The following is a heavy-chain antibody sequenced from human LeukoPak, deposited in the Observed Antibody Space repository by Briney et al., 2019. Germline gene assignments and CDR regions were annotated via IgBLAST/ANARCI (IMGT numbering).Heavy chain of an antibody. CDR2: ISGSGSST. CDR1: GFTFSSFA. CDR3: AKDPYGGNPLDAFDF. Sequence: GESLRLSCAASGFTFSSFAMSWVRQAPGKGLEWVSTISGSGSSTYYADSVNGRFTISRDNPKNTLYLQMNSLRAEDTAVYYCAKDPYGGNPLDAFDFWGQGTMVTVSS. J-gene: IGHJ3*01. D-gene: IGHD4-23*01. V-gene: IGHV3-23*01.